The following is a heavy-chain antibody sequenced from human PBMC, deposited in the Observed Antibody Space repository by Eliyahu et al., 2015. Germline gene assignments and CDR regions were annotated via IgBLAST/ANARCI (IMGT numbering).Heavy chain of an antibody. V-gene: IGHV3-33*01. CDR1: GFXFXXXG. J-gene: IGHJ4*02. CDR2: IWYDGSNK. CDR3: ARDAGGYDFWSGYYLPY. Sequence: QVQLVESGGGVVQPGRSLRLSCAXSGFXFXXXGMHWVRQAPGKGLEXVAVIWYDGSNKYYADSVKGRFTISRDNSKNTLYLQMNSLRAEDTAVYYCARDAGGYDFWSGYYLPYWGQGTLVTVSS. D-gene: IGHD3-3*01.